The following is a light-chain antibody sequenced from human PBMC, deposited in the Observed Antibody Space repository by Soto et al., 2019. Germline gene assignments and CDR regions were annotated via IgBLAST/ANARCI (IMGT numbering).Light chain of an antibody. CDR3: QQYDNLPWT. CDR1: QDISNY. J-gene: IGKJ1*01. CDR2: DAS. Sequence: DVQVTQSPCSESAAVGEAVNVTSLASQDISNYLNWYQQKPGKAPKLLIYDASNLETGVPSRFSGSGSGTDFTFTISSLQPEDIATYYCQQYDNLPWTFAQGTKVDI. V-gene: IGKV1-33*01.